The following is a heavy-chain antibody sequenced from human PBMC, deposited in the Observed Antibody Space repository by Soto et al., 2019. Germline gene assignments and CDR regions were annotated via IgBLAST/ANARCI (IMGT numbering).Heavy chain of an antibody. CDR2: IYYSGDT. J-gene: IGHJ6*02. CDR1: GGSISNGDYY. CDR3: ARDRNRHYYGMDV. Sequence: SETLSLTCTVSGGSISNGDYYWSWIRQPPGKGLEWIGYIYYSGDTYYNPSLKSRVTVSVDTSKNQFSLKLSSVTAADTAVYYCARDRNRHYYGMDVWGQGTTVT. V-gene: IGHV4-30-4*01.